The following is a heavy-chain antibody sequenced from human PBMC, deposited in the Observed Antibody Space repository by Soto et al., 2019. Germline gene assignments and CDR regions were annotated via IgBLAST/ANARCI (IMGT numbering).Heavy chain of an antibody. CDR3: ARELWFGEFNWFDP. Sequence: QVTLKESGPVLVKPTETLTLTCTVSGFSLSNARMGVSWIRQPPGKALEWLAHIFSNDEKSYRTSLKSRLTIAKDPSKSQVGRTRTNMDPADTATYYCARELWFGEFNWFDPWGQGTLVTVSS. D-gene: IGHD3-10*01. CDR2: IFSNDEK. V-gene: IGHV2-26*01. J-gene: IGHJ5*02. CDR1: GFSLSNARMG.